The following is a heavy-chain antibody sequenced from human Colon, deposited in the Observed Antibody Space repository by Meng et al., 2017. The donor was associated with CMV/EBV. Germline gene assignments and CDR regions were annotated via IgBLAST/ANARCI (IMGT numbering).Heavy chain of an antibody. D-gene: IGHD5-12*01. CDR1: GGSISSNPHF. J-gene: IGHJ3*01. Sequence: ESLKISCTVSGGSISSNPHFWDWIRQPPGQGLEWIGSIYYSGSTSFNPSLNSRVTISIDTSKNQFSLKLASVTAADTAVYYCARRGTGGYDSVRAFDLWGQGTLVTVSS. CDR2: IYYSGST. CDR3: ARRGTGGYDSVRAFDL. V-gene: IGHV4-39*07.